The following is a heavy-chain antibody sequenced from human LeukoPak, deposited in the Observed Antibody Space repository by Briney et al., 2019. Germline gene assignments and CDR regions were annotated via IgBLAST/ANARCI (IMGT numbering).Heavy chain of an antibody. CDR1: GGSISSGDYY. V-gene: IGHV4-30-4*01. D-gene: IGHD3-3*01. J-gene: IGHJ6*02. Sequence: SETLSLTCTVSGGSISSGDYYWSWIRQPPGKGLEWIGYTYYSGSTYYNPSLKSRVTISVDTSKNQFSLKLSSVTAADTAVYYCARGVDHYYDFWSGYYGPTDYGMDVWGQGTTVTVSS. CDR2: TYYSGST. CDR3: ARGVDHYYDFWSGYYGPTDYGMDV.